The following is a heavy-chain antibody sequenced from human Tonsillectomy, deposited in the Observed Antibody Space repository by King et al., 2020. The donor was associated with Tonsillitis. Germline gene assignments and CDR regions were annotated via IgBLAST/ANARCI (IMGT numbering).Heavy chain of an antibody. D-gene: IGHD6-13*01. J-gene: IGHJ6*02. CDR1: GYSFTSYG. CDR3: ARVIAAAGGDYYSMDV. CDR2: ITAYNGNT. Sequence: QLVQSGAEEKKPGASVKVSCKASGYSFTSYGISWVRQAPGQGLEWMGWITAYNGNTNYEQKVQGRVTMTTDTSTTTAYMDLRSLTSDDTAVYYCARVIAAAGGDYYSMDVWGQGTTVTGSS. V-gene: IGHV1-18*01.